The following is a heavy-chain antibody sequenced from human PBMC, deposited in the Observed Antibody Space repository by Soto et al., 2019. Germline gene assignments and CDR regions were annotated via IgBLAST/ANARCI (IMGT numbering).Heavy chain of an antibody. J-gene: IGHJ5*02. CDR3: ARDGGCRDGYTVGCNWFVR. CDR2: IWYDGSNK. CDR1: GFTFSSYG. Sequence: QVQLVESGGGVVQPGRSLRLSCAASGFTFSSYGMQWVRQAPGKVLEWVAVIWYDGSNKYYADSVKGRFTISRDNSKNTLYLQMNCLRAEDTAVYYCARDGGCRDGYTVGCNWFVRWGQGTLVTVSS. D-gene: IGHD5-12*01. V-gene: IGHV3-33*01.